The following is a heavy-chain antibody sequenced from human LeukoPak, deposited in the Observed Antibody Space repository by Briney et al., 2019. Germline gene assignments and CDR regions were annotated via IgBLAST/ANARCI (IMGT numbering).Heavy chain of an antibody. CDR1: GYSFSNYW. D-gene: IGHD2-21*02. V-gene: IGHV5-51*01. CDR3: AIPPGYCGNDCSFDH. Sequence: GESLKISCGGSGYSFSNYWIGWVRQMPGKGLEWMGVIYPGDYETRYSPSFQGLVTISVVKSISTAYLQWSSLKASDTAMYYCAIPPGYCGNDCSFDHWGQGTLVTVSS. J-gene: IGHJ4*02. CDR2: IYPGDYET.